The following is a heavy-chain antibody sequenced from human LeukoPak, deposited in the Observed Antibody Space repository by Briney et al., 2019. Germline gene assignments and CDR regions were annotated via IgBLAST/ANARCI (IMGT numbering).Heavy chain of an antibody. CDR3: ARCPSPGWFDP. J-gene: IGHJ5*02. D-gene: IGHD4/OR15-4a*01. V-gene: IGHV4-59*06. Sequence: PSETLSLTCTSSGGSITASYWNWIRQPPGKGLEWIGFIYYSGSTYYKPSLKSRVTISMDTSKNQFSLRLSSVTAADTAVYYCARCPSPGWFDPWGQGTLVTVSS. CDR1: GGSITASY. CDR2: IYYSGST.